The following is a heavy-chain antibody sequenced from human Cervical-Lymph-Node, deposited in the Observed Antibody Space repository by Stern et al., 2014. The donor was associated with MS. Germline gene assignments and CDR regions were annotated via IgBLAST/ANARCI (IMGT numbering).Heavy chain of an antibody. D-gene: IGHD2-8*01. V-gene: IGHV1-18*01. CDR1: GYTFTTYG. CDR3: ARDKMHAFDY. CDR2: ISADSGNT. J-gene: IGHJ4*02. Sequence: VHLVESGTEVKKPGASVLVSCKASGYTFTTYGITWVRQAPGQGLEWMGWISADSGNTKYARKFQDRVTMTRDTTTGTAYMEVRSLRSEDTAVYYCARDKMHAFDYWGQGTQVTVPS.